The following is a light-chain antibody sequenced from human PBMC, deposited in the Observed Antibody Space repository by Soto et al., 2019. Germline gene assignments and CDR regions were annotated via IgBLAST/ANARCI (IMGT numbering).Light chain of an antibody. CDR1: SGYSNYR. Sequence: QPVLTQPPSASASLGASVTLTCTLNSGYSNYRVDWHQQSPGKGPRFVMRVGTGGIEGSKGDGIPDRFSVSGSGLNRYLTINNIQEEDESDYQCGADHGSGSNFVVVFGGGTKLTVL. CDR2: VGTGGIEG. V-gene: IGLV9-49*01. J-gene: IGLJ2*01. CDR3: GADHGSGSNFVVV.